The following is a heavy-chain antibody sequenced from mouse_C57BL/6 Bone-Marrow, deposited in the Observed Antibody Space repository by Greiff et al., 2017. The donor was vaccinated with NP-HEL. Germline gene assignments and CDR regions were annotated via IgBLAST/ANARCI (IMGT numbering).Heavy chain of an antibody. D-gene: IGHD2-5*01. V-gene: IGHV14-2*01. CDR1: GFNIKDYY. CDR3: ARYLYSNYAFDY. J-gene: IGHJ2*01. Sequence: EVQLQQSGAELVKPGASVKLSCTASGFNIKDYYMHWVKQRTEQGLEWIGRIDPEDGVTKYAPKFQGKATITADTSSNTAYLQLSSLTSEDTAVYYCARYLYSNYAFDYWGQGTTLTVSS. CDR2: IDPEDGVT.